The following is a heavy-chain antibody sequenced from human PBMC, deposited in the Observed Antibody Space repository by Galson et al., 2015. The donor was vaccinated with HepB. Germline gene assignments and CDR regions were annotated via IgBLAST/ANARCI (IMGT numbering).Heavy chain of an antibody. CDR3: ARDRRDYIVVVPADV. J-gene: IGHJ6*02. D-gene: IGHD2-2*01. V-gene: IGHV3-48*04. CDR2: ISSSSSTI. CDR1: GFTFSSYS. Sequence: SLRLSCAASGFTFSSYSMNWVRQAPGKGLEWVSYISSSSSTIYYADSVKGRFTISRDNAKNSLYLQMNSLRAEDTAVYYCARDRRDYIVVVPADVWGQGTTVTVSS.